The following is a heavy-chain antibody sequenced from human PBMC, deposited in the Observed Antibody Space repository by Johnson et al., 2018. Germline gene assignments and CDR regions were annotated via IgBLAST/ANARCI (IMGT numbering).Heavy chain of an antibody. Sequence: VQLVESGGGVVQPGRSLRLSCAASGFTFSSYAMHWVRQAPGKGLEWVAVISYDGSNKYYADSVKGRFTISRDNSKNTLYLQMDSLRAEDTALYYCARGSLGGGTSWFAVDLWGQGTMVTVAS. V-gene: IGHV3-30*14. J-gene: IGHJ3*01. D-gene: IGHD3-16*01. CDR1: GFTFSSYA. CDR3: ARGSLGGGTSWFAVDL. CDR2: ISYDGSNK.